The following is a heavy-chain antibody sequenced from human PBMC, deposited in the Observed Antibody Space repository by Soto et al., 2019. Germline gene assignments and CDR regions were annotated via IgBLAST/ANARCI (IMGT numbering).Heavy chain of an antibody. V-gene: IGHV4-39*01. J-gene: IGHJ4*02. CDR1: MGSFSSHNYF. D-gene: IGHD3-3*02. Sequence: QLQLQESGPGLVKPSETLSLTCTVSMGSFSSHNYFWGWIRQPPGKGLEWIGTVSYSGSTSYNPSLESRVTMSVDTSKNQFSLNLTSVTAADTAVYYCARHWTVASRRYYFDFWGQGTRVTVSS. CDR3: ARHWTVASRRYYFDF. CDR2: VSYSGST.